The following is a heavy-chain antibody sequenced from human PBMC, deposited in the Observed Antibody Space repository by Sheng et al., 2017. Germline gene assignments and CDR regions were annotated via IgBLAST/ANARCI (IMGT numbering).Heavy chain of an antibody. CDR3: ASLVWGSYRNFDL. J-gene: IGHJ4*02. CDR1: GYSISSGYY. CDR2: IYHSGST. Sequence: QVQLQESGPGLVKPSETLSLTCTVSGYSISSGYYWGWIRQPPGKGLEWIGSIYHSGSTYYNPSLKSRVTISVDTSKNQFSLKLSSVTAADTAVYYCASLVWGSYRNFDLLGPGNAGHRLL. V-gene: IGHV4-38-2*02. D-gene: IGHD3-16*02.